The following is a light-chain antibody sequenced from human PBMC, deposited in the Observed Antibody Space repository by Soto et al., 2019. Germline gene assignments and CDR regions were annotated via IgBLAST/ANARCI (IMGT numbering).Light chain of an antibody. CDR2: EGS. Sequence: QSVLTQPASMSGSPGQSITISCTGTSSDVGNYNLVSWYQQHPGKAPKLMIYEGSKRPSGVSNRFSGSKSGNTASLTISGLQAEDEADYYCSSYVGSSTLLFGGGTKLTVL. CDR1: SSDVGNYNL. CDR3: SSYVGSSTLL. V-gene: IGLV2-23*01. J-gene: IGLJ2*01.